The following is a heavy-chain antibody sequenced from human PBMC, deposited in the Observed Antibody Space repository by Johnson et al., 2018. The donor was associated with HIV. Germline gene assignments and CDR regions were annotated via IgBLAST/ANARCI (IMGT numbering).Heavy chain of an antibody. Sequence: QVPPVESGGVLVQPGRSLRLPCSASGFTFSSYSMYWVRQAPAKGLASAASISYVECNKYYPDSVTGRFPISRDNSKNPLYLRMNSLKTEDTAVYYCTTDPIAAAGHDACDIWGQGTMVTVSS. V-gene: IGHV3-30-3*01. CDR1: GFTFSSYS. J-gene: IGHJ3*02. CDR3: TTDPIAAAGHDACDI. D-gene: IGHD6-13*01. CDR2: ISYVECNK.